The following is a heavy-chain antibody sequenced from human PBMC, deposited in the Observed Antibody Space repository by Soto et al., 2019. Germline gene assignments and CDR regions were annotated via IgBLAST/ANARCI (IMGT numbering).Heavy chain of an antibody. CDR2: ISYSGST. J-gene: IGHJ4*02. V-gene: IGHV4-30-4*01. D-gene: IGHD4-17*01. Sequence: QVQLQESGPGLVKPSQTLSLTCTVSGGSISSGDSYWSWIRQPPGKGLEWIGYISYSGSTYYNPSLQSRVTIPVDTSKNQFCLKLSSVTAADTAVYYCASVRGWNGDYVYWGQGTLVTVSS. CDR1: GGSISSGDSY. CDR3: ASVRGWNGDYVY.